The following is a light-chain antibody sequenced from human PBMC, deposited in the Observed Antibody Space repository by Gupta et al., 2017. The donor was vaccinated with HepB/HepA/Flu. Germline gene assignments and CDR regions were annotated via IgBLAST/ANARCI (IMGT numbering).Light chain of an antibody. Sequence: QSALTQPPSASGSPVQSVTISCTGTSSDVGGYNFVSWYQQHPGKAPKLSIYEVNKRPAGVPDRFSGSKSGKTAYLTVSGLQAEDEADYYCSAFAGGNRVFGGGTKLT. CDR2: EVN. CDR1: SSDVGGYNF. CDR3: SAFAGGNRV. J-gene: IGLJ2*01. V-gene: IGLV2-8*01.